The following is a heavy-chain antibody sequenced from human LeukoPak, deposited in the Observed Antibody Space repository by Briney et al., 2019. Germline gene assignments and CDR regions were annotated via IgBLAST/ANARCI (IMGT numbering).Heavy chain of an antibody. D-gene: IGHD1-26*01. CDR1: GYSFTSYW. J-gene: IGHJ4*02. CDR3: ARGSGSYHTAFMN. Sequence: GESLKISCKGSGYSFTSYWIGWVRQMPGKGLEWMGIIYPGDSDTRYSPSFQGQVTISADKSLSTAYLQWSSLKASDTAMYYCARGSGSYHTAFMNWGQGSPVTVSS. CDR2: IYPGDSDT. V-gene: IGHV5-51*01.